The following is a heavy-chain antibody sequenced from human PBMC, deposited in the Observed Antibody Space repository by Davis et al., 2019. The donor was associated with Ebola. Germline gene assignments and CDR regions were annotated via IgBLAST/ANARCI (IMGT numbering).Heavy chain of an antibody. Sequence: SETLSLTCTISGGSFSSHCWSWIRQPPGKGLEWIGYIQYSGSTNYNPSLKSRVTISADTAKNQVSLKVTSVTAADTAVYYCARDSSYGDYYSSSYGMDVWGPGTTVTVSS. CDR1: GGSFSSHC. CDR2: IQYSGST. D-gene: IGHD4-17*01. V-gene: IGHV4-59*11. J-gene: IGHJ6*02. CDR3: ARDSSYGDYYSSSYGMDV.